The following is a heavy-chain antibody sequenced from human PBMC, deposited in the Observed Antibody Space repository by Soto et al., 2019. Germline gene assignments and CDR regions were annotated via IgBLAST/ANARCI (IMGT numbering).Heavy chain of an antibody. J-gene: IGHJ4*02. V-gene: IGHV4-4*07. Sequence: SETLSLTCTVSGGSISSYYWSWIQQPAGKGLEWIGRIYTSGSTNYNPSLKSRVTMSVDTSKNQFSLKLSSVTAADTAVYYCARDDYYASSGYLHWGQGTLVTVSS. D-gene: IGHD3-22*01. CDR2: IYTSGST. CDR3: ARDDYYASSGYLH. CDR1: GGSISSYY.